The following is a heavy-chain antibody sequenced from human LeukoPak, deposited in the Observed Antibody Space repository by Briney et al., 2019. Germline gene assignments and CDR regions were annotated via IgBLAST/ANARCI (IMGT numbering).Heavy chain of an antibody. J-gene: IGHJ3*02. V-gene: IGHV3-23*01. CDR1: GFTSSSYA. Sequence: PGGSLRLSCAASGFTSSSYAMNWVRRAPGKGLEWVSTISGSGGSTYYADSVKGRFTISRDNSKNTLFLQMNSLRVEDTAVYYCAKVVDSSSWLFYNAFDIWGQGTMVSVSS. CDR3: AKVVDSSSWLFYNAFDI. CDR2: ISGSGGST. D-gene: IGHD6-13*01.